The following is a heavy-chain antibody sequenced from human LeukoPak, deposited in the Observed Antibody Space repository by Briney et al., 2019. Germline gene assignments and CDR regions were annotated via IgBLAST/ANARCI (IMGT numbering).Heavy chain of an antibody. CDR1: GFXFSSYW. J-gene: IGHJ4*02. Sequence: PGGSLRLSCAASGFXFSSYWIHWVRQAPGKGLVWVSRITTDGSSTTYADSVKGRFTISRDNAKNTLYLQMNSLGAEDTAVYYCAIATWDYWGQGTLVTVSS. CDR3: AIATWDY. CDR2: ITTDGSST. V-gene: IGHV3-74*01.